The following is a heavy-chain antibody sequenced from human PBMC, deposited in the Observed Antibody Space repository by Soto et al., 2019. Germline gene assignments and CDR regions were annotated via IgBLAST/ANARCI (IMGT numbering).Heavy chain of an antibody. V-gene: IGHV1-46*01. D-gene: IGHD6-13*01. CDR1: GYTFTSYY. Sequence: QVQLVQSGAEVKKPGASVKVSCKASGYTFTSYYMHWVRQAPGQGLEWMGIINPSGGSTSYAQKSQGRVTMTRDTSTSTVYMELSSLRSEDMAVYYCARSGVYSSSWYEAFDIWGQGTMVTVSS. J-gene: IGHJ3*02. CDR2: INPSGGST. CDR3: ARSGVYSSSWYEAFDI.